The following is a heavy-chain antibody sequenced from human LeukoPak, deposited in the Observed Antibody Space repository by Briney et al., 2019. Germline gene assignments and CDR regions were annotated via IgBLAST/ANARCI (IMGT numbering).Heavy chain of an antibody. J-gene: IGHJ5*02. CDR2: ISAYNDNA. CDR3: ARGENWFDP. CDR1: RYTFTSYG. Sequence: VSVKVSCKASRYTFTSYGITWVRQAPGQGLECMGWISAYNDNAKYAQKLQGRVTMRVNMTTHTATSTAYMEPRSLRSDDTAVYYCARGENWFDPWGQGTLVTVSS. V-gene: IGHV1-18*01.